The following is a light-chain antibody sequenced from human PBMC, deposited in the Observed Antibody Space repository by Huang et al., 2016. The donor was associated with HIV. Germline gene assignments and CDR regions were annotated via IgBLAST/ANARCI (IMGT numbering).Light chain of an antibody. J-gene: IGKJ5*01. CDR3: QQTYNTPIT. V-gene: IGKV1-39*01. CDR1: QTISGY. CDR2: SAS. Sequence: DIQMTQSPSSLSSSVGDRVIITCRASQTISGYLNWYQQKPGKVPKLLLSSASTLQSGVPSRFSGGGSGTDYTLTISGLHPEDFATYYCQQTYNTPITFGHGTRLDIK.